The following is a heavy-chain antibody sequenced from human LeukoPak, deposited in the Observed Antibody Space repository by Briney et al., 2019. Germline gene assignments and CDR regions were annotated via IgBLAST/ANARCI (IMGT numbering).Heavy chain of an antibody. CDR3: AKAVKVGATTWFDY. J-gene: IGHJ4*02. CDR2: ISWNSGSI. CDR1: GFTFDDYA. V-gene: IGHV3-9*01. Sequence: GGSLRLSCAASGFTFDDYAMHWVRQAPGKGLEWVSGISWNSGSIGYADSVKGRFTISRDNAKNSLYLQMNSLRAEDTALYYCAKAVKVGATTWFDYWGQGTLVTVSS. D-gene: IGHD1-26*01.